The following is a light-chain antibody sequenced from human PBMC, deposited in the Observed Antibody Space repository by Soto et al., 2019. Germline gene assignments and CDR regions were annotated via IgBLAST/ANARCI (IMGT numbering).Light chain of an antibody. J-gene: IGLJ2*01. CDR1: SSNIGNNY. Sequence: QSVLTQPPSVSAAPGQKVTISCSGSSSNIGNNYVSWYQQLPGTAPKLLIYDNNKRPSRIPDRFSGSKSGTSATRGITELQTGDEADYYCGTWDSSLSASVVFGGGTQLTVL. CDR2: DNN. CDR3: GTWDSSLSASVV. V-gene: IGLV1-51*01.